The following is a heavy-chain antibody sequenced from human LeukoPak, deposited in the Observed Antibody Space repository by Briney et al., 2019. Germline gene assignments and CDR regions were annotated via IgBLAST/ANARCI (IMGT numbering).Heavy chain of an antibody. CDR3: AGGPEWLVFHY. D-gene: IGHD5-12*01. V-gene: IGHV3-53*01. CDR2: IYNGDAT. Sequence: AGGSLRLSCAASGFTVSSNRMSWVRQAPGKGLEWVSVIYNGDATNYPESVKGRFTISRDNSKNTLYLQMNSLRAEDTAVYYCAGGPEWLVFHYWGQGTLVTVSS. CDR1: GFTVSSNR. J-gene: IGHJ4*02.